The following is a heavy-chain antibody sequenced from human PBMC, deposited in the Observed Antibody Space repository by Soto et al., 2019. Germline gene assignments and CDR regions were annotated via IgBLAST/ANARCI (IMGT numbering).Heavy chain of an antibody. J-gene: IGHJ6*02. CDR1: GYTFTSYG. Sequence: ASVKVSCKASGYTFTSYGISWVRQAPGQGLEWMGWISAYNGNTNYAQKLQGRDTMTTDTSTSTAYMELRSLRSDDTAVYYCARDHPIVVVPAAIFLYYYGMDVWGQGTTVTVSS. D-gene: IGHD2-2*01. CDR3: ARDHPIVVVPAAIFLYYYGMDV. CDR2: ISAYNGNT. V-gene: IGHV1-18*01.